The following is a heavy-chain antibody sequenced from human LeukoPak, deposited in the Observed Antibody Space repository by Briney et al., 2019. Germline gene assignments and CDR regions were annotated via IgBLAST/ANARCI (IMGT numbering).Heavy chain of an antibody. CDR2: ISSSSTI. V-gene: IGHV3-48*01. D-gene: IGHD3-10*01. J-gene: IGHJ3*02. CDR3: ARCITRPDAFDI. CDR1: GFTFSSYS. Sequence: GGSLRLSCAASGFTFSSYSMNWVRQAPGKGLEWVSYISSSSTIYYADSVKGRFTISGDNAKNSLYLQMNSLRAEDTAVYYCARCITRPDAFDIWGQGTMVTVSS.